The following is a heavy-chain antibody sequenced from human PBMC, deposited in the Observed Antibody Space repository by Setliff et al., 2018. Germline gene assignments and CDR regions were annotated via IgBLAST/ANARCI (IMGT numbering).Heavy chain of an antibody. V-gene: IGHV3-7*01. CDR3: ARVGGPSMTTLDY. CDR1: RFTFSNYW. J-gene: IGHJ4*02. CDR2: IKEDGSEK. D-gene: IGHD4-17*01. Sequence: GGSLRLSCAASRFTFSNYWMSWVRQAPGKGLEWVANIKEDGSEKYYVDSVKGRFTISRDNAKNSLYLQMNSLRAEDTAVYYCARVGGPSMTTLDYWGQGTLVTVSS.